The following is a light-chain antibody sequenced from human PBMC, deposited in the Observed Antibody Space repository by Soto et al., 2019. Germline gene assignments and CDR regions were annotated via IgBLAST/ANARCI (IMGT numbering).Light chain of an antibody. J-gene: IGLJ1*01. CDR1: SSNIGAGYD. CDR3: SSYTDSSNYV. Sequence: QSVLTQPPSVSGAPGQTITISCTGSSSNIGAGYDVHWYQQLPGRAPKLLIYGNNNRPSGVPDRFSGSKSGTSVSLAITGLRGEDEADYHCSSYTDSSNYVFGTGTKLTVL. CDR2: GNN. V-gene: IGLV1-40*01.